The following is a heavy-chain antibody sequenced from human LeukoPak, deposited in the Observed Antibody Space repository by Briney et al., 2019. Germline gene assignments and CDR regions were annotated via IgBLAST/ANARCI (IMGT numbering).Heavy chain of an antibody. J-gene: IGHJ4*02. CDR3: TSPWPNWNEAVDRFDY. CDR1: GFTFSSYA. D-gene: IGHD1-1*01. CDR2: ISGSGGST. Sequence: GGSLRLSCAASGFTFSSYAMSWVRQAPGKGLEWVSAISGSGGSTYYADSVKGRFTISRDNSKNTLYLQMNSLRAEDTAVYYCTSPWPNWNEAVDRFDYWGQGTLVTVSS. V-gene: IGHV3-23*01.